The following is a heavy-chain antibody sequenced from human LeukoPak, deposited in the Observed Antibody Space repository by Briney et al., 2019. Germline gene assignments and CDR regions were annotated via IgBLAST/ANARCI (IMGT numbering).Heavy chain of an antibody. J-gene: IGHJ4*02. D-gene: IGHD3-10*01. CDR3: AKARYYYGSGSNYFDY. CDR2: ISASGGST. V-gene: IGHV3-23*01. CDR1: GFTFSSYD. Sequence: GGSLRLSCEASGFTFSSYDMSWVRQAPGKGLEWVSSISASGGSTYYADSVKGRFAISRDYSKKTLFLQMSSLRTEDTAVYYCAKARYYYGSGSNYFDYWGQGTLVTVSS.